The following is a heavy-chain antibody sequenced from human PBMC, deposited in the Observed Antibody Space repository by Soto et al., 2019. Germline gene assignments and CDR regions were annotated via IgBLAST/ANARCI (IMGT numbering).Heavy chain of an antibody. CDR1: GFTFSSYS. CDR2: ISSSSSNI. V-gene: IGHV3-21*01. CDR3: ARPLYDFWSGYSNNWFDP. J-gene: IGHJ5*02. Sequence: GGSLRLSCAASGFTFSSYSMNWVRQAPGKGLEWVSSISSSSSNIYYADSVKGQFTISRDNAKNSLYLQMNSLRAEDTALYYCARPLYDFWSGYSNNWFDPWGQGTLVTVSS. D-gene: IGHD3-3*01.